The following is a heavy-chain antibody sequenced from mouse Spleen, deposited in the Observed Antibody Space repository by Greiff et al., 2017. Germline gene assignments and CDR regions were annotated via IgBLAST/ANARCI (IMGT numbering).Heavy chain of an antibody. D-gene: IGHD2-13*01. CDR2: IYPGSGNT. CDR1: GYSFTSYY. V-gene: IGHV1-66*01. CDR3: ARGYGDPAMDY. J-gene: IGHJ4*01. Sequence: QVQLQQSGPELVKPGASVKISCKASGYSFTSYYIHWVKQRPGQGLEWIGWIYPGSGNTKYNEKFKGKATLTADTSSSTAYMQLSSLTSEDSAVYYCARGYGDPAMDYWGQGTSVTVSS.